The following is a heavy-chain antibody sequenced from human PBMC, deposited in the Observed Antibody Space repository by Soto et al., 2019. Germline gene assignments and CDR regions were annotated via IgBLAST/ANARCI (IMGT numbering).Heavy chain of an antibody. V-gene: IGHV1-8*01. CDR1: GYTFTSYD. Sequence: ASVNVSCKASGYTFTSYDINWVRQATGQGLEWMGWMNPNSGNTGYAQKFQGRVTMTRDTSISTAYMELSSLRSEDTAVYYCAREYYYDSSGKGWFDPWGQGTQVTAPQ. D-gene: IGHD3-22*01. J-gene: IGHJ5*02. CDR3: AREYYYDSSGKGWFDP. CDR2: MNPNSGNT.